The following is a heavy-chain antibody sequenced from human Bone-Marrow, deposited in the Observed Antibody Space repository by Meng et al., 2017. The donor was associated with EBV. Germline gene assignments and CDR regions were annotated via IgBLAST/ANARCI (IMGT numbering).Heavy chain of an antibody. Sequence: QAGPQEPGPGRAKPSGTLSLPCAASGGSISSSPWWSWVRQSPGEGLEWIGEIHHVGSTNYNPSLKSRVTISIDKSKKQFSLKLSSVTAADTAVYYCARRDYYDDTGYFDYWGQGTLVTVSS. D-gene: IGHD3-16*01. CDR2: IHHVGST. V-gene: IGHV4-4*02. CDR1: GGSISSSPW. CDR3: ARRDYYDDTGYFDY. J-gene: IGHJ4*02.